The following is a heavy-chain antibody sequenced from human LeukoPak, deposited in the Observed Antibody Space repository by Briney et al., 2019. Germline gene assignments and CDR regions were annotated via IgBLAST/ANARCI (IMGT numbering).Heavy chain of an antibody. V-gene: IGHV1-8*01. D-gene: IGHD2-15*01. J-gene: IGHJ4*02. Sequence: WASVKVSCKASGYTFTSYDINWVRQATGQGLEWMGWMNPNNGNTGYAQKFQGRVTMTRNTSISTAYMELSSLRSEDTAVYYCARVFARYCSGGSCYSRALHYWGQGTLVTVSS. CDR2: MNPNNGNT. CDR1: GYTFTSYD. CDR3: ARVFARYCSGGSCYSRALHY.